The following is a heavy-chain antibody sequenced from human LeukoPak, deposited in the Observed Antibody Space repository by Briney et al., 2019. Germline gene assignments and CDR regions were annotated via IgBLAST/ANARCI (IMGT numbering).Heavy chain of an antibody. J-gene: IGHJ6*02. CDR3: ARVQYCSGGSCYLGTAMVKKSPRYYGMDV. CDR1: GGSMSTSY. D-gene: IGHD2-15*01. Sequence: PSETLSLTCTVSGGSMSTSYWSWIRQPPGKGLEWIGEINHSGSTNYNPSLKSRVTISVDTSKNQFSLKLSSVTAADTAVYYCARVQYCSGGSCYLGTAMVKKSPRYYGMDVWGQGTTVTVSS. CDR2: INHSGST. V-gene: IGHV4-34*01.